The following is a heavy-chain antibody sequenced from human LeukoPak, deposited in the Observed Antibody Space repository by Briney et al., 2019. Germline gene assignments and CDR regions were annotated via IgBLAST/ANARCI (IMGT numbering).Heavy chain of an antibody. J-gene: IGHJ6*03. CDR3: ANPFTHYAVTTVRSYYYYMDV. Sequence: GMSLRLSCAASRFTFSSYVMHWVRQAPGKGLEWVSVISYDGSNTYYADSVKGRFTISRDNSKNMLYLQMNSLRTDDTAVYYCANPFTHYAVTTVRSYYYYMDVWGKGTTVTISS. CDR2: ISYDGSNT. CDR1: RFTFSSYV. V-gene: IGHV3-30*14. D-gene: IGHD4-17*01.